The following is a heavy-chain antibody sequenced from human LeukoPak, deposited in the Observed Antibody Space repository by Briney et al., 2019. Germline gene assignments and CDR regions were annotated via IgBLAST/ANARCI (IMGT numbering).Heavy chain of an antibody. CDR2: IYYSGST. CDR3: ARHRPVFHYYYYYMDV. D-gene: IGHD1-14*01. Sequence: PSETLSLTCTVSGGSISSYYWSWIRQPPGKELEWIGYIYYSGSTNYNPSLKSRVTISVDTSKNQFSLKLSSVTAADTAVYYCARHRPVFHYYYYYMDVWGKGTTVTISS. V-gene: IGHV4-59*08. CDR1: GGSISSYY. J-gene: IGHJ6*03.